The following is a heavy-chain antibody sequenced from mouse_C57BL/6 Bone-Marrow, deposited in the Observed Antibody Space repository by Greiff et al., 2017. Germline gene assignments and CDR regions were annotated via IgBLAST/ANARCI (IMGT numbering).Heavy chain of an antibody. CDR2: ISSGSSTI. J-gene: IGHJ3*01. V-gene: IGHV5-17*01. CDR3: ERHDYELRAWFAY. Sequence: DVKLVESGGGLVKPGGSLKLSCAASGFTFSDYGMHWVRQAPEKGLEWVAYISSGSSTIYYADTVKGRFTIARDNAKNTLFLQMTSLRSEDTAMYYGERHDYELRAWFAYWGQGNLVTVSA. D-gene: IGHD2-4*01. CDR1: GFTFSDYG.